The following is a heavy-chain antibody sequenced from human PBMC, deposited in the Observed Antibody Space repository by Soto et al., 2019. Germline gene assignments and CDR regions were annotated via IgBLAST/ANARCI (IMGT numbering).Heavy chain of an antibody. Sequence: GGSLRLSCAASGFNVSSNYMSWVRQAPGKGLEWVSVIYSGGSTYYADSVKGRFTICRDNSKNTLYLQMNSLRAEDTAVYYCAREYSSGGEYAEYFQHWGQGTLVTVSS. CDR1: GFNVSSNY. J-gene: IGHJ1*01. V-gene: IGHV3-66*01. CDR3: AREYSSGGEYAEYFQH. D-gene: IGHD6-19*01. CDR2: IYSGGST.